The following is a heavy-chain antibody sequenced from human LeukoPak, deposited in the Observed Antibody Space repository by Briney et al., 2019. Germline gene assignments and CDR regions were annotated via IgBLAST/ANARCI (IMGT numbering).Heavy chain of an antibody. CDR3: TRPPYSGSPDY. CDR2: IRSKANSYAT. CDR1: GFTFSGSA. V-gene: IGHV3-73*01. D-gene: IGHD1-26*01. J-gene: IGHJ4*02. Sequence: GGSLRLSCAASGFTFSGSAMHWVRQASGKGLEWVGRIRSKANSYATACAASVKGRFTISRDDSKNTAYLQMNSLKTEDTAVYYCTRPPYSGSPDYWGQGTLVTVSS.